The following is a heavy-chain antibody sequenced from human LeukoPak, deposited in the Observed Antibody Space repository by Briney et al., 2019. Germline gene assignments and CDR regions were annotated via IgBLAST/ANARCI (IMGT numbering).Heavy chain of an antibody. Sequence: SETLSLTCSVSGGSLSSDNYYWNWIRQPAGKGLEWIGRVYTTGSTNYNPSLKSRVTISVDTSKNQFSLKVSSVTAADTAVYYCARVGIGSYPYFDYWGQGTLVTVSS. CDR1: GGSLSSDNYY. D-gene: IGHD1-26*01. V-gene: IGHV4-61*02. J-gene: IGHJ4*02. CDR3: ARVGIGSYPYFDY. CDR2: VYTTGST.